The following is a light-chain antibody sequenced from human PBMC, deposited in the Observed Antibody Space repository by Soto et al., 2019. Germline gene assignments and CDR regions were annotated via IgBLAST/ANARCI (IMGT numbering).Light chain of an antibody. CDR2: AAS. CDR1: QYISRY. CDR3: QQSYSGPPT. J-gene: IGKJ1*01. Sequence: DIQMTQSPSSLSASVGDRVTITCRASQYISRYLNWYQLKPGKAPKFLIYAASSLQSGVPSRFSCSGSGTDFTLTISSLQPEDFAAYYCQQSYSGPPTFGQGTKVEIK. V-gene: IGKV1-39*01.